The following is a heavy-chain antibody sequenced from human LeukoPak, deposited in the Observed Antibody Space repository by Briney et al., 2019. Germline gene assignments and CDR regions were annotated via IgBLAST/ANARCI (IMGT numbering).Heavy chain of an antibody. Sequence: PGGSLRLSCTASGFTFSSYGMSWVRQAPGKGLEWVSAISGSGGSTYYADSVKGRFTISRDNSKNTLYLQMNSLRAEDTAVYYCAKVVRRIAAAGTPMDVWGKGTTVTISS. CDR1: GFTFSSYG. CDR2: ISGSGGST. CDR3: AKVVRRIAAAGTPMDV. V-gene: IGHV3-23*01. J-gene: IGHJ6*03. D-gene: IGHD6-13*01.